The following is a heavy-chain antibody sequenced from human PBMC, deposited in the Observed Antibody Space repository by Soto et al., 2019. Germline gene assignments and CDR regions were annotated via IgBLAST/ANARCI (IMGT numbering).Heavy chain of an antibody. D-gene: IGHD3-22*01. CDR1: GFTFTNYA. J-gene: IGHJ4*02. Sequence: QVQLVESGGGVVQPGRSLRLSCAASGFTFTNYAMHWVRQAPGKGLEWVTVISYNGDTKYYADSVRGRFTISRDNSKNTLYLQMNSLRADDTALYYCARPYDSSGYYPLHYWGQGTLATVSS. CDR2: ISYNGDTK. V-gene: IGHV3-30-3*01. CDR3: ARPYDSSGYYPLHY.